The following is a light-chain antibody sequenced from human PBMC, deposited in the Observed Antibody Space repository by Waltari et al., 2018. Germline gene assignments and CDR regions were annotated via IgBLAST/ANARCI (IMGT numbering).Light chain of an antibody. Sequence: SYDVTQPPSMSVSPGQQATIPCSGNELAGSNVCWYQLKPGQPPVLVIYEDNKRPSGIPERFSGSHSGNTATLTISGAQPLDEADYFCQAWDATNSYYVFGGGTAVTVL. CDR2: EDN. J-gene: IGLJ1*01. CDR1: ELAGSN. V-gene: IGLV3-1*01. CDR3: QAWDATNSYYV.